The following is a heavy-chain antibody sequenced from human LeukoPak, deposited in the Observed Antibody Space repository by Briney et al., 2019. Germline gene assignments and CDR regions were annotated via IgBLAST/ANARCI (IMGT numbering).Heavy chain of an antibody. V-gene: IGHV4-59*08. CDR1: GGSISSYY. D-gene: IGHD1-26*01. CDR2: IYYSGST. Sequence: SETLSLTCTVSGGSISSYYWSWIRQPPGKGLEWIGYIYYSGSTNYNPSLKSRVTISVDTSKNQFSLKLSSVTAADTAVYYCARSSFPSGSYSNWFDPWGQGTLVTVSS. J-gene: IGHJ5*02. CDR3: ARSSFPSGSYSNWFDP.